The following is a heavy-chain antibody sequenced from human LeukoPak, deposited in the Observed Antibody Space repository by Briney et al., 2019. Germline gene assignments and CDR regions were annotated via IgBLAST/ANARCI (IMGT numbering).Heavy chain of an antibody. CDR2: ISSSSSTI. J-gene: IGHJ4*02. V-gene: IGHV3-48*01. CDR3: ARAADFWSGYSHFDY. CDR1: GFTFSSYS. Sequence: GGSLRLSCAASGFTFSSYSMNWVRQTPGKGLEWVSYISSSSSTIYYADSVKGRFTISRDNAKNSLYLQMNSLRAEDTAVYYCARAADFWSGYSHFDYWGQGTLVTVSS. D-gene: IGHD3-3*01.